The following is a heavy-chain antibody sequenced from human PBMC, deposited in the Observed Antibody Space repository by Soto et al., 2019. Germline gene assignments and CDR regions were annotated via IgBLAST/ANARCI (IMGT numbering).Heavy chain of an antibody. J-gene: IGHJ5*02. D-gene: IGHD3-3*01. Sequence: ASVKVSCTTSGYTFNTYGINWVRLAPGQGLELMGWISAYDGKTTYAEKFQGRVTLTTDTSTSTAYMELRSLRSDDTAIYYCARDPHEFWTSYWFDPWGQGTPVT. CDR2: ISAYDGKT. CDR3: ARDPHEFWTSYWFDP. V-gene: IGHV1-18*01. CDR1: GYTFNTYG.